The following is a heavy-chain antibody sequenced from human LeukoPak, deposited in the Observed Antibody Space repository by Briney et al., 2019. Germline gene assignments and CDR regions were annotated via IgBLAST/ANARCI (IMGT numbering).Heavy chain of an antibody. V-gene: IGHV3-48*03. D-gene: IGHD1-26*01. Sequence: GGSLRLSCAASGFTFSSYAMNWVRQAPGKGLEWVAYISSSGNTIYYADSVKGRFTISRDNAKSSLYLQMNSLRAEDTAVYYCARDPLGGSYRYFDYWGQGTLVTVSS. CDR3: ARDPLGGSYRYFDY. CDR1: GFTFSSYA. CDR2: ISSSGNTI. J-gene: IGHJ4*02.